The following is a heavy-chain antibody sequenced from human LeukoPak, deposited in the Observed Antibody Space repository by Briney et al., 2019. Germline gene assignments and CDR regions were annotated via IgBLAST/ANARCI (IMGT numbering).Heavy chain of an antibody. J-gene: IGHJ4*02. CDR2: ISYDGSNK. CDR3: AGLAFGGRTRQQPFDY. CDR1: GFTFSSYG. Sequence: GGSLRLSCAASGFTFSSYGMHWVRQAPGKGLEWVAVISYDGSNKYYADSVKGRFTISRDNSKNTLYLQMNSLRAEDTAVYYCAGLAFGGRTRQQPFDYWGRGTLVTVSS. V-gene: IGHV3-30*03. D-gene: IGHD3-16*01.